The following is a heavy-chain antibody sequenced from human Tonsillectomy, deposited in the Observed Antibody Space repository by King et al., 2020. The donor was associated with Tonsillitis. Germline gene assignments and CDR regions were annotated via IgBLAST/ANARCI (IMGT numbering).Heavy chain of an antibody. CDR2: IYYSGNT. CDR3: VSRPRDYDVDNYYGLDV. Sequence: QLQESGPGLVKPSETLSLTCTVSGGAISSSSYYWGWIRQPPGKGLEWIGSIYYSGNTYYSPSLKSRVTISADTSKAQVSLELSSVTAADTAIYYFVSRPRDYDVDNYYGLDVWGQGTTVIVSS. J-gene: IGHJ6*02. D-gene: IGHD4-17*01. V-gene: IGHV4-39*01. CDR1: GGAISSSSYY.